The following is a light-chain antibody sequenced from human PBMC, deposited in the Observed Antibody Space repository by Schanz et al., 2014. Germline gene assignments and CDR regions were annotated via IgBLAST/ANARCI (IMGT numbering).Light chain of an antibody. J-gene: IGKJ1*01. CDR2: ATS. V-gene: IGKV1-9*01. Sequence: IQLTQSPSSLSASVGDRVTITCRASQGVSSYLGWYQQKPGKAPKLLIYATSSLQIGVPSRFSGSGSGTDFTLTVSSLQPEDFAVYYCQQYSNWPPERTFGQGTKVEIK. CDR3: QQYSNWPPERT. CDR1: QGVSSY.